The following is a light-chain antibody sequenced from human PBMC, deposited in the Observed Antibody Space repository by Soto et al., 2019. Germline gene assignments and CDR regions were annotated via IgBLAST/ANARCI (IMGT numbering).Light chain of an antibody. CDR1: QSVSSSY. J-gene: IGKJ1*01. CDR3: QQYGSPRWT. Sequence: EIVLTQSPGTLSLSPGERATLSCRASQSVSSSYLAWYQQKPGQAPRLLIYGASTRATGLPPRFSGSGSGTDFTLTISRMEPEDFAVYYCQQYGSPRWTFGQGIKVDI. V-gene: IGKV3-20*01. CDR2: GAS.